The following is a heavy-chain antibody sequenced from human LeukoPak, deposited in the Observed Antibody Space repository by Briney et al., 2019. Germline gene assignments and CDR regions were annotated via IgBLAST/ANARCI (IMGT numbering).Heavy chain of an antibody. CDR1: GGSISSHY. CDR3: AGGEYSSSWTSMDV. CDR2: IYYSGST. J-gene: IGHJ6*02. V-gene: IGHV4-59*08. D-gene: IGHD6-13*01. Sequence: PSETLSLTCTVSGGSISSHYWSWIRQPPGKGLEWIGYIYYSGSTNYNPSLKSRVTISVDTSKKQFSPKLSSVTAADTAVYYCAGGEYSSSWTSMDVWGQGTTVTVS.